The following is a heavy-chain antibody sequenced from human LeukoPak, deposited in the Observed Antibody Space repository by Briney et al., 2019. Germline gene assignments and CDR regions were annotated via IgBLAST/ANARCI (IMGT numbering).Heavy chain of an antibody. V-gene: IGHV1-46*01. D-gene: IGHD3-9*01. CDR3: ARGLGDYNTDWFPVSGY. CDR2: INPSGGST. J-gene: IGHJ4*02. CDR1: GYTFTSYY. Sequence: GASVKVSCKASGYTFTSYYMHWVRQAPGQGLEWMGIINPSGGSTSYAQKFQGRVTMTRDTSTSTAYMELNNLGSEDTAIYYCARGLGDYNTDWFPVSGYWGQGTPVTVSS.